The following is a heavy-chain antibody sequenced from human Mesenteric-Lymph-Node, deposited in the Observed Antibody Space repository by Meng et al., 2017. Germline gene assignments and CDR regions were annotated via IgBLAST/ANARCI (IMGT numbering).Heavy chain of an antibody. V-gene: IGHV4-39*07. CDR2: VVYSGTT. J-gene: IGHJ4*02. Sequence: QGQVQEAGPGLVKPSETLSLTCTFSGGSISSSSYYWAWIRQPPGEGLEWIGSVVYSGTTYYTSSLKSRVSISVDTSKKQFSLKLSSVTAADTAVYYCARGHYDGYFDSWGQGTLVTVSS. CDR3: ARGHYDGYFDS. CDR1: GGSISSSSYY. D-gene: IGHD3-22*01.